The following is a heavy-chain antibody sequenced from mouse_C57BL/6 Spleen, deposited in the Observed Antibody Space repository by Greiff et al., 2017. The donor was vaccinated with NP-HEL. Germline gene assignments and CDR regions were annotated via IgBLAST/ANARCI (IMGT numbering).Heavy chain of an antibody. CDR1: GYAFSSSW. D-gene: IGHD2-4*01. CDR3: ARGGYDYDPFAY. J-gene: IGHJ3*01. CDR2: IYPGDGDT. V-gene: IGHV1-82*01. Sequence: VQLQESGPELVKPGASVKISCKASGYAFSSSWMNWVKQRPGKGLEWIGRIYPGDGDTNYNGKFKGKATLTADKSSSTAYMQLSSLTSEDSAVYFCARGGYDYDPFAYWGQGTLVTVSA.